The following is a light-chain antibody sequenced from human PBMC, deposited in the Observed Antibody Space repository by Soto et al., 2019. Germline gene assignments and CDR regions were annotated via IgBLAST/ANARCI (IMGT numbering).Light chain of an antibody. CDR1: QSVSSN. J-gene: IGKJ5*01. CDR2: GAS. Sequence: EIVMTQSPATLAVSPGERATLSCRASQSVSSNLAWYQQKPGQAPRLLIYGASSKATDIPARFSGSGSGTDFTLTISSLEPEDFAVYYCQQRSNWPPFTFGQGTRLEI. CDR3: QQRSNWPPFT. V-gene: IGKV3-11*01.